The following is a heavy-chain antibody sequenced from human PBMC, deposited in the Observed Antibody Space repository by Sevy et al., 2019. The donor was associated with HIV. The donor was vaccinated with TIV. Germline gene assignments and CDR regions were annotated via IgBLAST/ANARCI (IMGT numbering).Heavy chain of an antibody. V-gene: IGHV3-30-3*01. Sequence: GGSLRLSCAASGFTFSSYAMHWVRQAPGKGLEWVAVISYDGSNKYYADSVKGRFTISRDNSKNTLYLQMNSLRAEDTAVYYCARDQCYYDSSGYCAFDIWGKGTMVTVSS. CDR1: GFTFSSYA. D-gene: IGHD3-22*01. J-gene: IGHJ3*02. CDR2: ISYDGSNK. CDR3: ARDQCYYDSSGYCAFDI.